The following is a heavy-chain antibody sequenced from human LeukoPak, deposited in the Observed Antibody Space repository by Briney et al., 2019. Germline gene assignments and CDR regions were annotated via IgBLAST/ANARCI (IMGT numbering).Heavy chain of an antibody. Sequence: PSETLSLTCTVSGGSISSSSYYWGWIRQPPGKGLEWIGSIYYSGSTYYNPSLKSRVTISVDTSKNQFSLKLSSVTAADTAVYYCASGYSSGRGPGYYYGMDVWGQGTTVTVSS. D-gene: IGHD6-19*01. CDR1: GGSISSSSYY. CDR2: IYYSGST. CDR3: ASGYSSGRGPGYYYGMDV. J-gene: IGHJ6*02. V-gene: IGHV4-39*07.